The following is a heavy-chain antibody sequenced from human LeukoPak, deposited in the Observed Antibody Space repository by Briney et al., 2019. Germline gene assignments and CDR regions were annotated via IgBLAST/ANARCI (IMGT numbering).Heavy chain of an antibody. CDR1: GFTFSSYA. V-gene: IGHV3-23*01. CDR3: AKATVTSITIFDY. J-gene: IGHJ4*02. D-gene: IGHD4-17*01. CDR2: ISGSGEST. Sequence: GGSLRLSCAASGFTFSSYAMTWVRQAPGKGLEWVSAISGSGESTYYADSIKGQFTISRDNSKNTLYLQMNSLRAEDTAVYYCAKATVTSITIFDYWGQGTLVTVSS.